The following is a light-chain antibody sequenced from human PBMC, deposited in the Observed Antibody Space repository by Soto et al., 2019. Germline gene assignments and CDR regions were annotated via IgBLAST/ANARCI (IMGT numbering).Light chain of an antibody. V-gene: IGLV1-40*01. J-gene: IGLJ2*01. CDR3: QSYDSSLGRV. CDR1: SSNIGAGYD. CDR2: GNN. Sequence: QPVLTQPPSVSGAPGQRVTISCTGSSSNIGAGYDVYWYQQLPGTAPKLLIYGNNNRPSGVPDRFSGSKSGTSASLAITGLQAEDEADYYCQSYDSSLGRVFGGGTKLTVL.